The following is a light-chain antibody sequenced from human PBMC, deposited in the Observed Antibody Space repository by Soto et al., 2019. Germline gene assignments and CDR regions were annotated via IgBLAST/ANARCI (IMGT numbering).Light chain of an antibody. Sequence: EIVLTQSPGTLSLSPGERVTLSCRASQSVSSTYLAWYQQKPGQVPRLLIHDASSRATAIPDRFSGSESGTDFTLTIGRLEPEDFAGYYCQKDATPPYTFGQGTKLEI. CDR3: QKDATPPYT. CDR1: QSVSSTY. V-gene: IGKV3-20*01. J-gene: IGKJ2*01. CDR2: DAS.